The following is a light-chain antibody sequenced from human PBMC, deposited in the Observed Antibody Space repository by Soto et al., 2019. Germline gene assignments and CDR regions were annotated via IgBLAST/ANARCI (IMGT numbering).Light chain of an antibody. CDR2: GAS. Sequence: DIQLTQSPSFLSASVGDRVTITCRASQGISTYLAWYHQKPGKAPKLLTYGASTLQSGVPSRFSGSGSGTDFTLTISSLQPEDFATYYCQQLNNYPLTFGGGTKVEIK. V-gene: IGKV1-9*01. J-gene: IGKJ4*01. CDR3: QQLNNYPLT. CDR1: QGISTY.